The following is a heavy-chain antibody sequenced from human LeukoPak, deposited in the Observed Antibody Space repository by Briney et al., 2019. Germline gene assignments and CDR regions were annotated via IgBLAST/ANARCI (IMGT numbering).Heavy chain of an antibody. CDR2: FDPEDGET. D-gene: IGHD3-10*01. J-gene: IGHJ4*02. CDR3: ATDSEKITMVRGVIIREYYFDY. CDR1: GYTLTELS. Sequence: ASVRVSCMVSGYTLTELSMHWVRPAPGKGLEWMGGFDPEDGETIYAQNLQGRVTMTEDTSTDTAYMELRSLRSEDTTVYYCATDSEKITMVRGVIIREYYFDYWGQGTLVTVSS. V-gene: IGHV1-24*01.